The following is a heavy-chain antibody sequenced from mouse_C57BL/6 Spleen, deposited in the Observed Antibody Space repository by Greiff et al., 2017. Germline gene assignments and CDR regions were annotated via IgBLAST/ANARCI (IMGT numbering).Heavy chain of an antibody. CDR1: GFSLTSYG. Sequence: QVQLQQSGPGLVQPSQSLSITCTVSGFSLTSYGVHWVRQSPGKGLEWLGVIWRGGSTDYNAAFMSRLSITKDNSKSQVFFKINSLQADDTAIYYCAKSFYGSSPYYAMDYWGQGTSVTVSS. V-gene: IGHV2-5*01. CDR2: IWRGGST. J-gene: IGHJ4*01. D-gene: IGHD1-1*01. CDR3: AKSFYGSSPYYAMDY.